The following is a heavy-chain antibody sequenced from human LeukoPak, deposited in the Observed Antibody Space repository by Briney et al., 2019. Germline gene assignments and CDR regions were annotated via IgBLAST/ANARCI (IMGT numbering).Heavy chain of an antibody. V-gene: IGHV4-39*07. CDR2: IYYSGST. CDR1: GGSISSSSYY. D-gene: IGHD3-10*01. CDR3: ASGAPRENYYVSVRGRNWFDP. J-gene: IGHJ5*02. Sequence: PSEALSLTCTVSGGSISSSSYYWGWIRHPPGKGRDGIGSIYYSGSTYYNPSLKSRVTISVDTSKNQFSLKLSSVTAADTAVYYCASGAPRENYYVSVRGRNWFDPWGQGTLVTVSS.